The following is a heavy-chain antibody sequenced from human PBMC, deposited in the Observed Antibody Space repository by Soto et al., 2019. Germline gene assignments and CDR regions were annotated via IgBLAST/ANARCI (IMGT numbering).Heavy chain of an antibody. CDR3: ARATKIPEYCSGGSCYQYYFDY. J-gene: IGHJ4*02. CDR2: IDPYETGI. V-gene: IGHV3-74*01. Sequence: PGGSLRLSCAASGFAFSSYWMHWVRQAPGKGLVWVSRIDPYETGINYADSVKGRFTISRDNAKNSLYLQMNSLRAGDTAVYYCARATKIPEYCSGGSCYQYYFDYWGQGTLGTVSS. D-gene: IGHD2-15*01. CDR1: GFAFSSYW.